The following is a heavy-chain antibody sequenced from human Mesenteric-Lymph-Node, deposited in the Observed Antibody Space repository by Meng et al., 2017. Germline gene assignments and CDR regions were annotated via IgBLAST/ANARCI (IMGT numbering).Heavy chain of an antibody. CDR2: VNAASGNT. D-gene: IGHD2-21*02. CDR1: GYSFTTYG. Sequence: QVQLVQSGAEVKNPWASLQVSCKTSGYSFTTYGIHWVRQAPGQSLEWMGWVNAASGNTRYSQKFQDRVTINRDTSASAAYMEVSSLRSEDTAVYYCAKSSLHAGTLYFDSWGQGTLVTVSS. V-gene: IGHV1-3*01. CDR3: AKSSLHAGTLYFDS. J-gene: IGHJ4*02.